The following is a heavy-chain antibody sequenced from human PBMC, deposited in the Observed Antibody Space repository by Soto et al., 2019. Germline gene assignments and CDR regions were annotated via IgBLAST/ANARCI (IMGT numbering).Heavy chain of an antibody. Sequence: QVQLQESGPGLVKPSETLSLTCTVSGGSISSYYWSWIRQPPGKGLEWIGSIYYSGTTNYNPSLTGRVTISVDTAKNQFSLKLSSVTAADTAVYYCARRYGSCFDYWGQGTLVTVSS. D-gene: IGHD5-18*01. J-gene: IGHJ4*02. CDR1: GGSISSYY. V-gene: IGHV4-59*08. CDR3: ARRYGSCFDY. CDR2: IYYSGTT.